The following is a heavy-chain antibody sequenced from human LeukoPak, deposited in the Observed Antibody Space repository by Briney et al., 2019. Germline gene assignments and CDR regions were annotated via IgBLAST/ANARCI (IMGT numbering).Heavy chain of an antibody. V-gene: IGHV1-18*01. D-gene: IGHD2-2*01. J-gene: IGHJ6*02. CDR3: ARVAVVVPAAIPYYYGMDV. CDR1: GYTFTSYG. CDR2: ISAYNGNT. Sequence: ASVKVSCKASGYTFTSYGISWVRQAPGQGLEWMGWISAYNGNTNYAQKLQGRVTMTTDTSTSTAYMELRSLRSGDTAVYYCARVAVVVPAAIPYYYGMDVWGQGTTVTVSS.